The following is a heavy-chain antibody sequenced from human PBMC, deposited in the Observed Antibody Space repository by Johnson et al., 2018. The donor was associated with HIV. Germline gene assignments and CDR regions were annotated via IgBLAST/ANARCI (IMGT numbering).Heavy chain of an antibody. CDR2: ISGSGGST. Sequence: VQLVESGGGLVQPGGSLRLSCAVSGFTFSSYVMTWVRQAPGKGLAWVSAISGSGGSTYYADSVKGRFTISRDNSKNTLYLQMNSLRAEDTAVYYCAKVAIWGTYRYNLGDTYDIWGQGTMVTVSS. J-gene: IGHJ3*02. CDR3: AKVAIWGTYRYNLGDTYDI. CDR1: GFTFSSYV. V-gene: IGHV3-23*04. D-gene: IGHD3-16*02.